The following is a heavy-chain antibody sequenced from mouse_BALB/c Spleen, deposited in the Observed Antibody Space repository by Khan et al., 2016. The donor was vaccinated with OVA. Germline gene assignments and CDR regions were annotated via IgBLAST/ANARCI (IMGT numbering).Heavy chain of an antibody. Sequence: EVQLQQSGPELVKPGASVKISCKASGYSFTGYFMNWVMQSHGKSLEWIGRINPHIGETFYNQKFKGKATLTVDDSSSTGHMELRSLASEDSAVYYCARKNGSDFDYWGQGTTRTVSS. V-gene: IGHV1-20*02. D-gene: IGHD1-1*01. CDR3: ARKNGSDFDY. J-gene: IGHJ2*01. CDR1: GYSFTGYF. CDR2: INPHIGET.